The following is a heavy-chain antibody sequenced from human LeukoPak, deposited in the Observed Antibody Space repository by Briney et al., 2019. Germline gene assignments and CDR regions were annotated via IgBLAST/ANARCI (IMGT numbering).Heavy chain of an antibody. J-gene: IGHJ5*02. V-gene: IGHV1-2*02. CDR3: ARGGIAAPRDP. CDR2: INPNSGGT. D-gene: IGHD6-13*01. CDR1: GYTFTSYD. Sequence: ASVKVSCKASGYTFTSYDINWVRQATGQGLEWMGWINPNSGGTNYAQKFQGRVTMTRDTSISTAYMELSRLRSDDTAVYYCARGGIAAPRDPWGQGTLVTVSS.